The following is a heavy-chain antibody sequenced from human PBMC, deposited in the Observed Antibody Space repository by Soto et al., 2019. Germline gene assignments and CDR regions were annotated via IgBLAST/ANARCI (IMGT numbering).Heavy chain of an antibody. CDR2: IKSKTDGGTT. Sequence: EVQLVESGGGLVKPGGSLRLSCAASGFTFSNAWMSWVRQAPGKGPEWVGRIKSKTDGGTTDYAAPVKGRFTISRDDSKNTLYLQMNSLKTEDTAVYYCTTDSLVLRFLEWAFDPWGQGTLVTVSS. CDR1: GFTFSNAW. J-gene: IGHJ5*02. CDR3: TTDSLVLRFLEWAFDP. V-gene: IGHV3-15*01. D-gene: IGHD3-3*01.